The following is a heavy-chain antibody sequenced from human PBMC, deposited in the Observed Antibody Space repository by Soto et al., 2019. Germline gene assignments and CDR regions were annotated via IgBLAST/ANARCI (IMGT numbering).Heavy chain of an antibody. V-gene: IGHV4-39*01. Sequence: PSETLSLTCTVSGGSFSSSSYFWAWIRHPPGKGLEWIGSISYSGSTYYNPSLKSRVTISVDTSKNQFSVKLNSVTAADTAVYYCASTGRFAAIALWWFDPWGRGTLVTVS. CDR2: ISYSGST. CDR1: GGSFSSSSYF. CDR3: ASTGRFAAIALWWFDP. J-gene: IGHJ5*02. D-gene: IGHD2-2*01.